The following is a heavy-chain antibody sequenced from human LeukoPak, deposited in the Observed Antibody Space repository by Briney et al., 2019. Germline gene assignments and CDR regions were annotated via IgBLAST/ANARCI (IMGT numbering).Heavy chain of an antibody. CDR2: ISSSSSYI. CDR1: GFTFSSYS. J-gene: IGHJ5*02. Sequence: GGSLRLSCAASGFTFSSYSMNWVRQAPGKGLEWVSSISSSSSYIYYADSVKGRFTISRDNAKNSLYLQMNSLRAEDTAVYYCARDLVKTYCYDSSGSPRPKSPFDPWGQGTLVTVSS. V-gene: IGHV3-21*01. CDR3: ARDLVKTYCYDSSGSPRPKSPFDP. D-gene: IGHD3-22*01.